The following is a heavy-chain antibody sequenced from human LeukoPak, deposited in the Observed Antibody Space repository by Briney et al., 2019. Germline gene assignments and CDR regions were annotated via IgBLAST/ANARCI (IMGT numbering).Heavy chain of an antibody. CDR2: INHSGST. D-gene: IGHD3-10*01. V-gene: IGHV4-4*02. Sequence: SETLSLTCAVSGGSISSSNWWSWVRQPPGKGLEWIGEINHSGSTNYNPSLKSRVTISVDTSKNQFSLKLSAVTAADTAVYYCATVLMVRGVIIPGAFDIWGQGTMVTVSS. CDR1: GGSISSSNW. CDR3: ATVLMVRGVIIPGAFDI. J-gene: IGHJ3*02.